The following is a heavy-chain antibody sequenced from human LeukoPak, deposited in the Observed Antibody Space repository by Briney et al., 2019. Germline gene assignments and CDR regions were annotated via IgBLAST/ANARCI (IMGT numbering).Heavy chain of an antibody. D-gene: IGHD3-10*01. CDR1: RLTVSRNY. J-gene: IGHJ4*02. V-gene: IGHV3-53*01. CDR3: ARDRNGSGSYYYFEY. CDR2: IYSGGCT. Sequence: PGGSLRLSCSAFRLTVSRNYLSWGRQDPGEGLERVSVIYSGGCTYSADSVKGRFTISRENSKNTLYLQMNSLIAEDTAVYYYARDRNGSGSYYYFEYWGQGTLVTVSS.